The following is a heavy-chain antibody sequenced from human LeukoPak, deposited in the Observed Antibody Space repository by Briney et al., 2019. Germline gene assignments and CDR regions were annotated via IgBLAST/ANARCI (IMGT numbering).Heavy chain of an antibody. CDR1: GFTFSSYA. D-gene: IGHD2-21*02. Sequence: GGSLRLSCAASGFTFSSYAMSRVRQAPGKGLEWVSAISGSGGSTYYADSVKGRFTISRDNSKNTLYLQMNSLRAEDTAVYYCAKEPLPAYCGGDCYSAFDYWGQGTLVTVSS. V-gene: IGHV3-23*01. CDR2: ISGSGGST. CDR3: AKEPLPAYCGGDCYSAFDY. J-gene: IGHJ4*02.